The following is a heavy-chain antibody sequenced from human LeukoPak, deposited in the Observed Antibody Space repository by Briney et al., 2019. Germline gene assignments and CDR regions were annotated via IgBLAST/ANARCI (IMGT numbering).Heavy chain of an antibody. Sequence: PGGSLRLSCAASGFTFSSYAMHWVRQAPGKGLEWVAVISYDGSNKYYADSVKGRFTISRDNSKNTLYLQMNSLRAEDTAVYYCARPPKGLTMVRGVINPHPLNFDYWGQGTLVTVSS. CDR1: GFTFSSYA. V-gene: IGHV3-30-3*01. CDR3: ARPPKGLTMVRGVINPHPLNFDY. J-gene: IGHJ4*02. D-gene: IGHD3-10*01. CDR2: ISYDGSNK.